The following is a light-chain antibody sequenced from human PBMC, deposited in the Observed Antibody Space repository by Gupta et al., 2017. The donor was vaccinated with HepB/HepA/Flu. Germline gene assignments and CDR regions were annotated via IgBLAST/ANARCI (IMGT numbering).Light chain of an antibody. CDR2: VGS. V-gene: IGKV2-28*01. CDR1: QSLLHDTGYNY. J-gene: IGKJ4*01. Sequence: DIVMIQSPLSLSVTPGEQASISCRSSQSLLHDTGYNYLDWYLQKPGQSPQLLIYVGSNRASGVPDRFTGSGSGTDFTLKIIRVEAQHVGVYSCLQSRQSLTFGGGTRLEIK. CDR3: LQSRQSLT.